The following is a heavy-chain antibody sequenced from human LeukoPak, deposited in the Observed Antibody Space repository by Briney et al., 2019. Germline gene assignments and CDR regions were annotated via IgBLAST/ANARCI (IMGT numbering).Heavy chain of an antibody. CDR3: TRERKSGIAAFDY. D-gene: IGHD6-13*01. CDR1: GFTFSNYV. V-gene: IGHV3-64*02. Sequence: PGGSLRLSCAASGFTFSNYVMHWVRQAPGKGLEYVSAITSNGGSTYYADSVKGRFTISRDNSKNTVYLQMNSLRAEDTAVYYCTRERKSGIAAFDYWGQGTLVTVSS. CDR2: ITSNGGST. J-gene: IGHJ4*02.